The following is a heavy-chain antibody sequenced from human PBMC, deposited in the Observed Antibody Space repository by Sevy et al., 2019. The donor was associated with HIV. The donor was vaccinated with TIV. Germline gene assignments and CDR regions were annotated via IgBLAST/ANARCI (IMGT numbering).Heavy chain of an antibody. CDR2: IYYSGST. Sequence: SETLSLTCTVSGGSISSSSYYWGWIRQPPGKGLEWIGSIYYSGSTYYNPSLKSRVTISVDTSKNQFSLKLSSVTAADTAGYYCASQDGYCSGGSCFGIDYWGQGTLVTVSS. J-gene: IGHJ4*02. V-gene: IGHV4-39*01. CDR1: GGSISSSSYY. D-gene: IGHD2-15*01. CDR3: ASQDGYCSGGSCFGIDY.